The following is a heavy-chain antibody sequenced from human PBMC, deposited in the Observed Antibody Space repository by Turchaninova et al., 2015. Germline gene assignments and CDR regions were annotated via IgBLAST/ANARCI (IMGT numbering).Heavy chain of an antibody. CDR3: AHWRSGLLVFYTPKDAFDI. Sequence: GATLVKPTQTLTLTCTVSGVSPTTSGVGGGWIRQDPGKALEFLALIYWDDDKRFSPSLKSRITITKDTSKNQVVLTMTNMDPVDTATYFCAHWRSGLLVFYTPKDAFDIWGQGTVVTVSS. J-gene: IGHJ3*02. V-gene: IGHV2-5*02. D-gene: IGHD2-21*02. CDR2: IYWDDDK. CDR1: GVSPTTSGVG.